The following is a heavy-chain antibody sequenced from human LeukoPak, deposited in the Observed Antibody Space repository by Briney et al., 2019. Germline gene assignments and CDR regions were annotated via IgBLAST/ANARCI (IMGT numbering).Heavy chain of an antibody. D-gene: IGHD1-14*01. V-gene: IGHV3-21*01. J-gene: IGHJ4*02. CDR2: ISSSSSYI. CDR1: GFTFSSYS. Sequence: GGSLRLSCAASGFTFSSYSMNLIRQAPGKGLMWVSSISSSSSYIYYADSVKGRFTISRDNAKNSLYLQMNSLRAEDTAVYYCARESGYSGYNRFDYWGQGTLVTVSS. CDR3: ARESGYSGYNRFDY.